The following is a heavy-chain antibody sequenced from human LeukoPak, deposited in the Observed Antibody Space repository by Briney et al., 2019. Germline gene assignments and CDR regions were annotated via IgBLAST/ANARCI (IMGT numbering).Heavy chain of an antibody. CDR3: ARGGFWELY. J-gene: IGHJ4*02. Sequence: PGGSLRLSCAASGFTFSSYSMNWVRQAPGKGLEWVSPISSTSTYIYYADSVKGRFTISRDNAKNSLYLQVNSLRAEDTAVYYCARGGFWELYWGQGTLVTVSS. V-gene: IGHV3-21*01. CDR2: ISSTSTYI. CDR1: GFTFSSYS. D-gene: IGHD3-10*01.